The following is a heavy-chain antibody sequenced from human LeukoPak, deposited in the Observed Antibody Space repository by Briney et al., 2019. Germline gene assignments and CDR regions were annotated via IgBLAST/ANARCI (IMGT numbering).Heavy chain of an antibody. CDR1: GFTFGTFW. CDR3: ARRAGAYSHPYDY. Sequence: GGSLRLSCEASGFTFGTFWMSWVRQAPGKGLEWVSFIYSDNTHYSDSVKGRFTISRDNSKNTLYLQMNSLRAEDTAVYYCARRAGAYSHPYDYWGQGTLVTVSS. D-gene: IGHD4/OR15-4a*01. J-gene: IGHJ4*02. V-gene: IGHV3-53*01. CDR2: IYSDNT.